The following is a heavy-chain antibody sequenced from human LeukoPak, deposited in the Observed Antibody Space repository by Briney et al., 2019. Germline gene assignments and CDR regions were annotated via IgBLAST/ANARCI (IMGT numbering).Heavy chain of an antibody. CDR2: IYYSGST. Sequence: PSETLSLTCTVSGGSISSSSYYWGWIRQPPGKGLEWIGSIYYSGSTYYNPSLKSRVTISVDTSKNQFSLKLSSVTAADTAVYYCARAGGYCSSTSCWVAGPPDYWGQGTLVTVSS. J-gene: IGHJ4*02. D-gene: IGHD2-2*01. CDR1: GGSISSSSYY. V-gene: IGHV4-39*01. CDR3: ARAGGYCSSTSCWVAGPPDY.